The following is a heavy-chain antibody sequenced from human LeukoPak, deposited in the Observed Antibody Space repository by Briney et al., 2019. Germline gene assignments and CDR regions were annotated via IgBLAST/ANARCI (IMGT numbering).Heavy chain of an antibody. Sequence: AGGSLRLSCAASGFTFSSYSMNWVRQAPGKGLEWVSSISSSTYIYYADSVKGRFTISRDNAKNSLYLQMNSLRAEDTAVYYYARDPYSGLFDYWGQGTLVTVSS. CDR1: GFTFSSYS. J-gene: IGHJ4*02. CDR3: ARDPYSGLFDY. V-gene: IGHV3-21*01. D-gene: IGHD4-11*01. CDR2: ISSSTYI.